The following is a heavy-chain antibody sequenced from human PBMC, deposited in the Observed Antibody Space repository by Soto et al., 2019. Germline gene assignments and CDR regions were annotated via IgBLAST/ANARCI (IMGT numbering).Heavy chain of an antibody. V-gene: IGHV3-9*01. CDR1: GFTFDDYA. D-gene: IGHD5-12*01. CDR2: ISWNSGSI. CDR3: AKDMGSGYDYPFDY. J-gene: IGHJ4*02. Sequence: GGSLRLSCAASGFTFDDYAMHWVRQAPGKGLEWVSGISWNSGSIGYADSVKGRFTISRDNAKNSLYLQMNSLRAEDTALYYCAKDMGSGYDYPFDYWGQGTLVTVSS.